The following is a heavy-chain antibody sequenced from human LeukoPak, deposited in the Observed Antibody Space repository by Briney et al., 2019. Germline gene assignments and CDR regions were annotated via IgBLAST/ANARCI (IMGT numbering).Heavy chain of an antibody. Sequence: KPSETLSLTCTVSGGSISTYYWNWLRQPPGKGLEWIGYISYTGSTNYSPSLKSRVTMSVDTSKNQFSLKLSSVTAADTAVYYCARLRELAALHDALGIWGQGTMVTVCS. V-gene: IGHV4-59*08. CDR3: ARLRELAALHDALGI. D-gene: IGHD5-24*01. J-gene: IGHJ3*02. CDR1: GGSISTYY. CDR2: ISYTGST.